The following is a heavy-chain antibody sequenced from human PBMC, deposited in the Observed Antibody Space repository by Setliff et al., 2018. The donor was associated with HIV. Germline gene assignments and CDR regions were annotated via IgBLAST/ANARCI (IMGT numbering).Heavy chain of an antibody. D-gene: IGHD3-10*01. V-gene: IGHV4-4*07. CDR3: ARDLYYGSGSYRDYYYYMDA. CDR1: GGSIRSYY. CDR2: IYTSGST. Sequence: PSETLSLTCTVSGGSIRSYYWSWSRQPAGKGLEWIGRIYTSGSTNYNPSLKSRVTMSVDTSKTQFSLNLTSVTAADTAVYYCARDLYYGSGSYRDYYYYMDAWGKGTTVTSP. J-gene: IGHJ6*03.